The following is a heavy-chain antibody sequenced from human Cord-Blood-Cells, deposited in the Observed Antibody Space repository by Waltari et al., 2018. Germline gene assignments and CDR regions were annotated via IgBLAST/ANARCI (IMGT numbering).Heavy chain of an antibody. CDR2: ISSNGSTI. D-gene: IGHD3-10*01. CDR3: ARDGGSGSSIIPY. V-gene: IGHV3-48*03. CDR1: GFTFRSDE. J-gene: IGHJ4*02. Sequence: EVQLVESGGGLVQPGGSVRLSGAASGFTFRSDEMNWVRQGPGDGLGWGSYISSNGSTIYYADSVKGRFTISRDNAKNSLYLQMNSLGAEETAVYYCARDGGSGSSIIPYWGQGTLVTVSS.